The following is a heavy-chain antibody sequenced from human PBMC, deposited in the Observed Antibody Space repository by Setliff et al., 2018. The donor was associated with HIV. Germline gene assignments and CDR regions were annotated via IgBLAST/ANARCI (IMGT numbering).Heavy chain of an antibody. Sequence: EASVKVSCKASGYSFTNYALNWVRQAPGKGLEWMGGFDPEDGETVYAQKFQGRVTMTEDTSTDTAYMELSSLRSEDTAMYYCATIRAYYYDSSGQEYFQHWGHGTLVTVSS. D-gene: IGHD3-22*01. CDR3: ATIRAYYYDSSGQEYFQH. CDR2: FDPEDGET. J-gene: IGHJ1*01. CDR1: GYSFTNYA. V-gene: IGHV1-24*01.